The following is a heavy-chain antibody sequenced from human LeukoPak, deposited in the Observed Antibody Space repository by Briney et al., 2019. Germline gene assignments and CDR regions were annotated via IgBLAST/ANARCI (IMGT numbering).Heavy chain of an antibody. J-gene: IGHJ6*03. V-gene: IGHV1-69*13. Sequence: EASVKVSCKASGGTFSSYAISWVRQAPGQGLEWMGGIIPIFGTANYAQKFQGRVTITADESTSTAYMELSSLRSEDTAVYYCARDLLDYGGNPYYYYYMDVWGKGTTVTVSS. CDR2: IIPIFGTA. CDR3: ARDLLDYGGNPYYYYYMDV. CDR1: GGTFSSYA. D-gene: IGHD4-23*01.